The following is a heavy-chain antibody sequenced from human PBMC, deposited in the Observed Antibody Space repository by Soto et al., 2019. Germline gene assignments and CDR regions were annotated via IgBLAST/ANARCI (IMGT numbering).Heavy chain of an antibody. CDR3: AKDSGYQLPDNYFYYGLDV. V-gene: IGHV3-33*06. Sequence: PGGSLRLSCAASGFIFSNYGMHWVRQAPGKGLEWVALTYYDGSFENYADSVKGRFTISRDNSKSTLWLQMNSLRVEDTAVYYCAKDSGYQLPDNYFYYGLDVWGQGTTVTAP. CDR1: GFIFSNYG. CDR2: TYYDGSFE. J-gene: IGHJ6*02. D-gene: IGHD2-2*01.